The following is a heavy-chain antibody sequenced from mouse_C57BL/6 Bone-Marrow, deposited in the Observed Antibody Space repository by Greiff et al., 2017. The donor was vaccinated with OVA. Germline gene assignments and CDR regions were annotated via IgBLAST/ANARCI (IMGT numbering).Heavy chain of an antibody. CDR2: IYPGSGST. V-gene: IGHV1-55*01. CDR3: ARSPSTGPAMDD. Sequence: QVQLQQPGAELVKPGASVKMSCKASGYTFTSYWITWVKQRPGQGLEWIGDIYPGSGSTNYNEKFKSKATLTVDTSTSTAYMQISSLTSEASAVYYCARSPSTGPAMDDWGQGTSVTVSS. J-gene: IGHJ4*01. CDR1: GYTFTSYW. D-gene: IGHD1-1*01.